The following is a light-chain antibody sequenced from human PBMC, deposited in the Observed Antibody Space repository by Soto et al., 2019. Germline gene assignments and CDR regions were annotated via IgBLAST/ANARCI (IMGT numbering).Light chain of an antibody. CDR3: QQYNNGPPAWT. V-gene: IGKV3-15*01. CDR2: GAS. CDR1: QSVSSN. Sequence: EIVMTQSPATLSVSPGERATLSCRASQSVSSNLAWYQQKPGQAPRLLIYGASTRATGIPASFSGSGSGIKFTLTISRLQSEDLAVYYCQQYNNGPPAWTFGNGTQVESK. J-gene: IGKJ1*01.